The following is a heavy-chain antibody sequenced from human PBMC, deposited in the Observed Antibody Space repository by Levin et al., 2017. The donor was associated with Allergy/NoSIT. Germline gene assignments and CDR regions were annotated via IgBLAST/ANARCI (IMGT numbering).Heavy chain of an antibody. D-gene: IGHD2-21*02. CDR2: MSTSGTT. J-gene: IGHJ5*02. V-gene: IGHV4-4*07. CDR1: GASMTNYY. Sequence: PSETLSLTCSVSGASMTNYYWSWIRQPAGKGLEWIGRMSTSGTTNYNPSLKSRVIMSIDTSNNQIYLNLSSVTAADTGVYYCAREVTASRWFDPWGQGTLVTVSS. CDR3: AREVTASRWFDP.